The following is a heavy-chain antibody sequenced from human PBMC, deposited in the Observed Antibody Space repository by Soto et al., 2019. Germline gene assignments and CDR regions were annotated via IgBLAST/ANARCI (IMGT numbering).Heavy chain of an antibody. CDR3: ARGEITYYYDSSGYSYPAPFDY. J-gene: IGHJ4*02. D-gene: IGHD3-22*01. V-gene: IGHV4-4*02. CDR1: GGSISSSNW. CDR2: IYHSGST. Sequence: SETPSLTCAVSGGSISSSNWWSWVRQPPGKGLEWIGEIYHSGSTNYNPSLKSRVTISVDKSKNQFSLKLSSVTAADTAVYYCARGEITYYYDSSGYSYPAPFDYWGQGTLVTVSS.